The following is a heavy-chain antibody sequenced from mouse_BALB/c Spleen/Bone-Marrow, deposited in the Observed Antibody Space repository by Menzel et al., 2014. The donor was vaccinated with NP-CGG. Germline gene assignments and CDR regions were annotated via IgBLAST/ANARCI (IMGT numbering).Heavy chain of an antibody. J-gene: IGHJ2*01. CDR3: ARHGSSGFDY. Sequence: QVQLKQSGAELMKPGASVKISCKATGYTFSTYWIEWVKQRPRHGLEWIGEILPGNGNTDYNEKFKGKATFTADTSSNTAYMQLSSLTSEDSAVFYCARHGSSGFDYWGQGTALTVSS. CDR1: GYTFSTYW. V-gene: IGHV1-9*01. CDR2: ILPGNGNT. D-gene: IGHD1-1*01.